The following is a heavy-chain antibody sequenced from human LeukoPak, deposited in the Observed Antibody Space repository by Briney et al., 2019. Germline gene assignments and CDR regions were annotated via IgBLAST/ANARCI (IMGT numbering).Heavy chain of an antibody. J-gene: IGHJ1*01. V-gene: IGHV3-21*01. D-gene: IGHD2-15*01. CDR3: ARANLGYCSGGSCYSSAEYFQH. Sequence: GGSLRLSCAASGFTFSSYSMNWVRQAPGKGLEWVSSISSSSSKMYYADSVKGRFTISRDNSKNTLYLQMNSLRAEDTAVYYCARANLGYCSGGSCYSSAEYFQHWGQGTLVTVSS. CDR1: GFTFSSYS. CDR2: ISSSSSKM.